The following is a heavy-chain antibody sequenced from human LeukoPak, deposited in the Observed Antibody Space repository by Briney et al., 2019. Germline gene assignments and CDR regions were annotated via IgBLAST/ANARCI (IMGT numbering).Heavy chain of an antibody. J-gene: IGHJ4*02. CDR3: ARDYYDSSGIIPLDY. D-gene: IGHD3-22*01. Sequence: GGSLSLSCAASGFTFSSYSMNWVRQPPGKGLEWVSSISSSSSYIYYADSVKGRFTISRDNAKNSLYLQMNSLRAEDTAVYYCARDYYDSSGIIPLDYWGQGTLVTVSS. CDR1: GFTFSSYS. V-gene: IGHV3-21*01. CDR2: ISSSSSYI.